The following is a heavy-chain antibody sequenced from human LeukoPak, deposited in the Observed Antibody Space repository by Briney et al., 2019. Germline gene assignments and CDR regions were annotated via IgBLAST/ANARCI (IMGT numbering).Heavy chain of an antibody. CDR1: GYTFTSYA. CDR2: INTNIGNA. CDR3: AREGQWLVSSDDAFDI. J-gene: IGHJ3*02. Sequence: ASVNVCRKASGYTFTSYAMNWVRQAPGQGLEWMGWINTNIGNATYAQGFTERFVFSLDTSVSTAYLQICSLKAEDTAVYYCAREGQWLVSSDDAFDIWGQGSLATVSS. D-gene: IGHD6-19*01. V-gene: IGHV7-4-1*01.